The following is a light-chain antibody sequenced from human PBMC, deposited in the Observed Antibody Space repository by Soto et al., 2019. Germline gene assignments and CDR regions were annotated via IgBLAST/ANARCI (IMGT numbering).Light chain of an antibody. J-gene: IGKJ1*01. CDR1: QSVSRN. Sequence: EIVMTQSPDTLSVSPGERGTLSRRASQSVSRNVAWYQQKPGQAPRLLIYGASTRVTGIPARFSGSGSGTEFTLTISSLQSEDFAVYYCQQYNNWPPVRTFGQGTKVEIK. CDR3: QQYNNWPPVRT. CDR2: GAS. V-gene: IGKV3-15*01.